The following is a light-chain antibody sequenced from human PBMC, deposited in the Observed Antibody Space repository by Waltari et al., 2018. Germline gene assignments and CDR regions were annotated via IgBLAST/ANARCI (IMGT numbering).Light chain of an antibody. CDR3: QQRSNSYT. Sequence: PGERATLSCRASQSVSSYLAWYQQKPGQAPRLLIYDASNRATGIPARFSGSGSGTDFTLAISSLEPEDFAVYYCQQRSNSYTFGQGTKLEIK. J-gene: IGKJ2*01. CDR2: DAS. CDR1: QSVSSY. V-gene: IGKV3-11*01.